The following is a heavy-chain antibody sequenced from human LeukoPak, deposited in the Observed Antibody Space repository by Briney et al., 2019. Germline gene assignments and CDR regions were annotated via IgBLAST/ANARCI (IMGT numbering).Heavy chain of an antibody. CDR2: IYYSGST. CDR3: ARDRFHCSSTSCYTLPYMDV. Sequence: SETLSLTCTVSGGSISSYYWSWIHQHPGKGLEWIGYIYYSGSTYYNPSLKSRVTISVDTSKNQFSLKLSSVTAADTAVYYCARDRFHCSSTSCYTLPYMDVWGKGTTVTVSS. D-gene: IGHD2-2*02. V-gene: IGHV4-59*06. CDR1: GGSISSYY. J-gene: IGHJ6*03.